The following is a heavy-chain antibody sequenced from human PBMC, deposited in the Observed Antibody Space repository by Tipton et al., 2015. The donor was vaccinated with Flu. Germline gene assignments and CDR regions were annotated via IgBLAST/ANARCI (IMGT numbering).Heavy chain of an antibody. Sequence: VQLVQSGGGLVQPGGSLRLSCAASGFTFSSYEMNWVRQAPGKGLEWGSYISSSGSTIYYADSVKVRFTISRDNAKNSLYLQMNSLRAEGTADYYCARVSGYSSGLGYWGQGTLVTVSS. CDR1: GFTFSSYE. CDR3: ARVSGYSSGLGY. J-gene: IGHJ4*02. CDR2: ISSSGSTI. D-gene: IGHD6-19*01. V-gene: IGHV3-48*03.